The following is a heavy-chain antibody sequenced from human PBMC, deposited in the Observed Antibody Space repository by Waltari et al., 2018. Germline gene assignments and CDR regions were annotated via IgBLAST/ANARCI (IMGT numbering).Heavy chain of an antibody. CDR2: INQDGSEK. J-gene: IGHJ4*02. V-gene: IGHV3-7*01. CDR3: TRGGDDSSWYWRN. CDR1: GFTFSNNW. D-gene: IGHD6-13*01. Sequence: EVQLVESGGGLVQPGGSLRLSCAASGFTFSNNWMTWVRQAPGKGLEWVANINQDGSEKYSVESVKGRFTISRDNAKNSLYLQLNSLRADDTAVYCCTRGGDDSSWYWRNWGQGTLVTVSS.